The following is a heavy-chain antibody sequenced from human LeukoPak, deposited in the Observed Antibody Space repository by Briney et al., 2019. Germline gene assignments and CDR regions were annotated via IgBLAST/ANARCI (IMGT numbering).Heavy chain of an antibody. J-gene: IGHJ6*03. CDR2: IYTSGST. CDR1: DGSISSGSYY. Sequence: LSETLSLTCTVSDGSISSGSYYWSWIRQPAGKGLEWIGRIYTSGSTNYNPSLKSRVTISVDTSKNQFSLKLSSVTAADTAVYYCARDRYYYYYMDVWGKGTTVTVSS. CDR3: ARDRYYYYYMDV. V-gene: IGHV4-61*02.